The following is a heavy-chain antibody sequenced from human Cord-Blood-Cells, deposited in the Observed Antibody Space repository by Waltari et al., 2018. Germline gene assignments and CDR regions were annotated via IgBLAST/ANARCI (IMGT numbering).Heavy chain of an antibody. CDR1: GGTFSSYP. CDR3: ARDGGLGGDWYFDL. Sequence: QVQLVQSGAEVKKPGSSVKVSCKASGGTFSSYPLSWVRQAPGQGLEWMGRIIPILGIANYAQKFQGRVTITADKSTSTAYMELSSLRSEDTAVYYCARDGGLGGDWYFDLWGRGTLVTVSS. D-gene: IGHD2-21*01. CDR2: IIPILGIA. V-gene: IGHV1-69*04. J-gene: IGHJ2*01.